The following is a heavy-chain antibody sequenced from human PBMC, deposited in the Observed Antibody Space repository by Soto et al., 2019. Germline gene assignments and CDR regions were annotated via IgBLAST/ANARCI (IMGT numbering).Heavy chain of an antibody. J-gene: IGHJ4*02. D-gene: IGHD6-6*01. CDR1: GFTFSSFE. V-gene: IGHV3-48*03. Sequence: PGGSLRLSCAASGFTFSSFEMNWVRQAPGKGLEWVSKIGSSGSTIWYADSVKGRFTISRDNAKNSLYLQMNSLRGEDTAVYYCARDTYSSSYYFDSWGQGTLVTVSS. CDR3: ARDTYSSSYYFDS. CDR2: IGSSGSTI.